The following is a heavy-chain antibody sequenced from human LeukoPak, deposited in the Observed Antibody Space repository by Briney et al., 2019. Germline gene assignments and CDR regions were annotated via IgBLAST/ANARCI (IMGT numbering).Heavy chain of an antibody. J-gene: IGHJ3*02. D-gene: IGHD3-22*01. V-gene: IGHV1-58*02. CDR3: AATNYYDSSGYYSDAFDI. CDR1: GFTFTSSA. CDR2: IVVGSGNT. Sequence: ASVKVSCKASGFTFTSSAMQWVRQARGQRLEWIGWIVVGSGNTNYAQKFQERVTITRDTSTSTAYMELSSLRSEDTAVYYCAATNYYDSSGYYSDAFDIWGQGTMVTVSS.